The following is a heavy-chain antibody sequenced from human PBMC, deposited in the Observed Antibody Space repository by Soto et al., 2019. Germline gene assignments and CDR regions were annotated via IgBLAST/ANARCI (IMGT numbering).Heavy chain of an antibody. V-gene: IGHV3-23*01. D-gene: IGHD2-15*01. J-gene: IGHJ4*02. CDR2: ILPDETG. CDR3: AKDRLPTSGQRFYFDS. Sequence: DVNFLQSGGGSAQPGGSLRLSCATSGFAFSTYAMTWVRQVPGRGLEWVSTILPDETGFYTVSVKGRFTISRDNFRGILYLQMHDLWVEDAAIYFCAKDRLPTSGQRFYFDSWGQGSLVTVSS. CDR1: GFAFSTYA.